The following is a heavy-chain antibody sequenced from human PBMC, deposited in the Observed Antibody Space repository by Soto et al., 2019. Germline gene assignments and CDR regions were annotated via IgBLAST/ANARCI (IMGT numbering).Heavy chain of an antibody. V-gene: IGHV3-30-3*01. D-gene: IGHD2-15*01. CDR1: GFTFSSYA. J-gene: IGHJ6*02. Sequence: QVQLVESGGGVVQPGRSLRLSCAASGFTFSSYAMHWVRQAPGKGLEWVAVVSYDGSNKYYADSVKGRFTISRDNSKNTLYLQMNSLRAEDTAVYYCARDSVEVAAWVGYSYGMDVWGQGTTVTVSS. CDR3: ARDSVEVAAWVGYSYGMDV. CDR2: VSYDGSNK.